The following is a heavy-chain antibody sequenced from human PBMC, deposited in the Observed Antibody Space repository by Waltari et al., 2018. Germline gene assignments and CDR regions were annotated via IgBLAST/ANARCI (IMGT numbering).Heavy chain of an antibody. J-gene: IGHJ2*01. D-gene: IGHD2-2*01. CDR2: IYYSGST. CDR1: GGSISRHY. V-gene: IGHV4-59*11. Sequence: QVQLQESGPGLVKPSETLSLTCTVPGGSISRHYWGWIRQPPGQGLEWIGYIYYSGSTNHIPPLTSRVTIYVDTSKNQVSPKLSSVTAADTGVYYCARLEPAAPAGVYWYFDLWGRGTLVTVSS. CDR3: ARLEPAAPAGVYWYFDL.